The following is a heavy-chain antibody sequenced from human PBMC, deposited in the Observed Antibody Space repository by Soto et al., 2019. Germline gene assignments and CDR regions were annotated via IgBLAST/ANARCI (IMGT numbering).Heavy chain of an antibody. CDR2: IYSSGPT. Sequence: GSLRLSCAASGFTASSYYMNWVRLVPEKGLEWVSVIYSSGPTFYADSVRCRFTISRDISKNTLYLQMNSLRVEDTAVYYCARAFGGSYDYWGQGTRVTVSS. CDR3: ARAFGGSYDY. CDR1: GFTASSYY. J-gene: IGHJ4*02. V-gene: IGHV3-53*01. D-gene: IGHD1-26*01.